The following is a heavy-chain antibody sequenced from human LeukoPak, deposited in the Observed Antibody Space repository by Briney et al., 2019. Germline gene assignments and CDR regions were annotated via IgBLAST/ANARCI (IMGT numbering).Heavy chain of an antibody. D-gene: IGHD3-22*01. Sequence: ASVKVSCKASGGTFSSYAISWVRQAPGQGLEWMGGFDPEDGETIYAQKFQGRVTMTEDTSTDTAYMELSSLRSEDTAVYYCATEPYYYDSSGSSTFDYWGQGTLVTVSS. V-gene: IGHV1-24*01. CDR1: GGTFSSYA. CDR3: ATEPYYYDSSGSSTFDY. J-gene: IGHJ4*02. CDR2: FDPEDGET.